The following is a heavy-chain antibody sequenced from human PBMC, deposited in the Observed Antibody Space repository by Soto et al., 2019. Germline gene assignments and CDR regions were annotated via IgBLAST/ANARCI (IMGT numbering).Heavy chain of an antibody. V-gene: IGHV3-72*01. D-gene: IGHD1-20*01. CDR2: IRDRVHSYST. CDR3: VSLWSVTGSRDY. J-gene: IGHJ4*02. CDR1: GLTFSDHY. Sequence: LRLSCAVSGLTFSDHYMGWARQAPGKGLDWVGRIRDRVHSYSTEYAASVKGRFTISRDDSRNSLYLQMNSLKMEDTTVFYCVSLWSVTGSRDYWGRGTLVTVSS.